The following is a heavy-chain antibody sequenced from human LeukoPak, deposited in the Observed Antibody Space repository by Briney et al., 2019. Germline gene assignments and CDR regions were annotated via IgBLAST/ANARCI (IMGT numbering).Heavy chain of an antibody. CDR2: INHSGST. CDR3: ARYYGSGSFDLIYYFDY. Sequence: SETLSLTCAVYGGCFSGYYWSWIRQPPGKGLEWIGEINHSGSTNYNPSLKSRVTISVDTSKNQFSLKLSSVTAADTAVYYCARYYGSGSFDLIYYFDYWGQGTLVTVSS. V-gene: IGHV4-34*01. J-gene: IGHJ4*02. CDR1: GGCFSGYY. D-gene: IGHD3-10*01.